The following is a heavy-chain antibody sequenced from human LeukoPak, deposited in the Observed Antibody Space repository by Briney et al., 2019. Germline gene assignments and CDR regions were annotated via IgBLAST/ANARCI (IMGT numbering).Heavy chain of an antibody. CDR1: GFAFSGST. J-gene: IGHJ4*02. Sequence: GESLKISCAASGFAFSGSTIHWVRQASGKGLEWVAHIRGKTNSFATAYAASVKGRFTISRDDSKNTAYLQMNSLKTEDTAVYYCTRLRLTGDNYFDHWGLGTLVTVSS. V-gene: IGHV3-73*01. CDR3: TRLRLTGDNYFDH. CDR2: IRGKTNSFAT. D-gene: IGHD7-27*01.